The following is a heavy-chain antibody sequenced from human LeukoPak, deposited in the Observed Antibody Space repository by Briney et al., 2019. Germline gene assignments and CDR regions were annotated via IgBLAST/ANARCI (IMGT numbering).Heavy chain of an antibody. CDR1: GGSISSGGYY. D-gene: IGHD6-13*01. CDR2: IYYSGST. V-gene: IGHV4-31*03. J-gene: IGHJ6*02. CDR3: ARDRPYSSSWFSGYGMDV. Sequence: SETLSLTCTVSGGSISSGGYYWSWIRQHPGKGLEWIGYIYYSGSTYYNPSLKSRVTISVDTSKNQFSLKLSSVAAADTAVYYCARDRPYSSSWFSGYGMDVWGQGTTVTVSS.